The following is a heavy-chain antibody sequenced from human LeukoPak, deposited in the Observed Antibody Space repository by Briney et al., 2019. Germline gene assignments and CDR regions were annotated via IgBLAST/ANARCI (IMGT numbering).Heavy chain of an antibody. D-gene: IGHD3-3*01. CDR1: DGSFSGYY. CDR3: AGGFWSGQRYFDY. CDR2: INHSGST. Sequence: SETLSLTCAVYDGSFSGYYWSWIRQPPGKGLEWIGEINHSGSTNYNPSLKSRVTISVDTSKNQFSLKLSSVTAADTAVYYCAGGFWSGQRYFDYWGQGTLVTVSS. J-gene: IGHJ4*02. V-gene: IGHV4-34*01.